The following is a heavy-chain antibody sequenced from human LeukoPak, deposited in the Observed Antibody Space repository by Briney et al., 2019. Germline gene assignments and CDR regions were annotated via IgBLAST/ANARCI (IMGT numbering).Heavy chain of an antibody. Sequence: ASVKVSCKASGYTFTGYYMHWVRQAPGQGLEWMGWINPNSGGTNYAQKFQGRVTMTRDTSISTAYMELSRLRSDDTAVYYCASCSGGSCYSGGYYYYYMDVWGKGTTVTVSS. V-gene: IGHV1-2*02. CDR1: GYTFTGYY. J-gene: IGHJ6*03. CDR3: ASCSGGSCYSGGYYYYYMDV. D-gene: IGHD2-15*01. CDR2: INPNSGGT.